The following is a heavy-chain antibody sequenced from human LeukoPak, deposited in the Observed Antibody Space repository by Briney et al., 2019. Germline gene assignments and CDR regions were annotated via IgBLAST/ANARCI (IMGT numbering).Heavy chain of an antibody. Sequence: PSETLTLTCTVSGASINTYWWSWIRQPPGKGLEWIGYSHYSGDSNYNPSLKSRLTISVDTSKDEVSLVLTSVTAADTALYYCARRPGGTAAFDIWAQGTMVTVS. J-gene: IGHJ3*02. D-gene: IGHD1-14*01. CDR1: GASINTYW. V-gene: IGHV4-59*08. CDR3: ARRPGGTAAFDI. CDR2: SHYSGDS.